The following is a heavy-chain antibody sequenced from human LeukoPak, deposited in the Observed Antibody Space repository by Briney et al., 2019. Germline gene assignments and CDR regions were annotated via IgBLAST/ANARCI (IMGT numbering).Heavy chain of an antibody. D-gene: IGHD6-19*01. CDR3: ARDGEKYSSGWQYYFDY. CDR2: INPNGGST. Sequence: ASVKVSCKASGYTFTRYYMHWVRQAPGQGLEWMGIINPNGGSTSYAQKFQGRVTMTRDTSTSTVYMELSSLRSEDTAVYYCARDGEKYSSGWQYYFDYWGQGTLVTVSS. V-gene: IGHV1-46*01. J-gene: IGHJ4*02. CDR1: GYTFTRYY.